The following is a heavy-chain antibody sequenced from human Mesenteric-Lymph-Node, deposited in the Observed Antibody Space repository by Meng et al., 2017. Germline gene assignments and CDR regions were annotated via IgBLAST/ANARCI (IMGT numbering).Heavy chain of an antibody. V-gene: IGHV3-7*01. CDR3: ARDTGETIIAARLYYGMDV. CDR2: IKKDGSEK. Sequence: GESLKISCAASGFIFSDYWMSWVRQAPGKGPEWVANIKKDGSEKYYVASVKGRFTISRDNAKNSLYLQMNSLRAEDTAVYYCARDTGETIIAARLYYGMDVWGQGTTVTVSS. D-gene: IGHD6-6*01. CDR1: GFIFSDYW. J-gene: IGHJ6*02.